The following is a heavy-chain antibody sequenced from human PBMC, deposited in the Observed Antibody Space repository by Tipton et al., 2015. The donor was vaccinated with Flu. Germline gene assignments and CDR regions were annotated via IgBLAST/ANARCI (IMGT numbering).Heavy chain of an antibody. D-gene: IGHD6-19*01. V-gene: IGHV4-34*01. CDR3: ARGRSESRIAVAGRKGY. Sequence: TLSLTCAVYGGSFSGYYWSWIRQPPGKGLEWIGEINHSGSTNYNPSLKSRVTISVDTSKNQFSLKLSSVTAADTAVYYCARGRSESRIAVAGRKGYWGQGTLVTVSS. J-gene: IGHJ4*02. CDR1: GGSFSGYY. CDR2: INHSGST.